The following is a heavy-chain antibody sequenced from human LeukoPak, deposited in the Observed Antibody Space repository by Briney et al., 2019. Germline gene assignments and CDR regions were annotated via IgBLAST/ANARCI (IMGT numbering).Heavy chain of an antibody. Sequence: PSQTLSLTCTVSGGSISSGGYYWSWIRQHPGKGLEWIGYIYYSGSTYYSPSLKSRVTISVDTSKNQFSLKLSSVTAADTAVYYCARGRIQLWLRHFDYWGQGTLVTVSS. D-gene: IGHD5-18*01. J-gene: IGHJ4*02. CDR2: IYYSGST. CDR1: GGSISSGGYY. CDR3: ARGRIQLWLRHFDY. V-gene: IGHV4-31*03.